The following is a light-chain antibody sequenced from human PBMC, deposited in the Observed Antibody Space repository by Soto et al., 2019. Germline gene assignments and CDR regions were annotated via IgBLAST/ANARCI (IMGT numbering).Light chain of an antibody. CDR3: QQRSTWPPGYT. CDR2: GAS. J-gene: IGKJ2*01. Sequence: EVELTQSPVTLSVSGGARATLSCRSSQTISTHLAWYQQKPGQAPRLLIYGASTRATDVPDRFSGSGSGTDFTLTISSLEPEDFALYYCQQRSTWPPGYTFGQGTKLEIK. CDR1: QTISTH. V-gene: IGKV3-15*01.